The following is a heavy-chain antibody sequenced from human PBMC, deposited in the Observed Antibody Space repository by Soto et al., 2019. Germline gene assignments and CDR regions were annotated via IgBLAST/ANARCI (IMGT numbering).Heavy chain of an antibody. CDR1: GFTFSSYG. CDR2: ISYDGSNK. Sequence: HPGGSLRLSCAASGFTFSSYGMHWVRQAPGKGLEWVAVISYDGSNKYYADSVKGRFTISRDNSKNTLYLQMNSLRAEDTAVYYCATAPAYGDYYFDYWGQGTLVTVSS. J-gene: IGHJ4*02. D-gene: IGHD4-17*01. CDR3: ATAPAYGDYYFDY. V-gene: IGHV3-30*03.